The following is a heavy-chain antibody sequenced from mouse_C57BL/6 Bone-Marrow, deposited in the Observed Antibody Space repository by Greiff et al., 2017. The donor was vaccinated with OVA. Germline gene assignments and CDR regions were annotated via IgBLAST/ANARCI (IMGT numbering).Heavy chain of an antibody. CDR3: ARTLRPYYYGSRYDDYAMDY. CDR2: IYWDDDK. CDR1: GFSLSTSGMG. Sequence: QVTLKVSGPGILQSSQTLSLTCSFSGFSLSTSGMGVSWIRQPSGKGLEWLAHIYWDDDKRPNQSLKSRLTISKDTSRNQVFLKITSVDTADTATYYCARTLRPYYYGSRYDDYAMDYGGRGTAVTVSS. V-gene: IGHV8-12*01. J-gene: IGHJ4*01. D-gene: IGHD1-1*01.